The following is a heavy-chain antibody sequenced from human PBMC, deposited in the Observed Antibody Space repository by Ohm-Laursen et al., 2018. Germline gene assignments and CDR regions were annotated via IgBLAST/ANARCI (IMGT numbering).Heavy chain of an antibody. CDR1: GFTFSSYA. CDR3: ANSPMTTLTTSY. D-gene: IGHD4-17*01. CDR2: IRTSGGST. J-gene: IGHJ4*02. Sequence: SLRLSCSAPGFTFSSYAMSWVRQAPGKGLEWVSAIRTSGGSTYYADSVKGRFTIPRDNSKNTLYLQMNSLRAEDTAVYYCANSPMTTLTTSYWGLGTLVTVSS. V-gene: IGHV3-23*01.